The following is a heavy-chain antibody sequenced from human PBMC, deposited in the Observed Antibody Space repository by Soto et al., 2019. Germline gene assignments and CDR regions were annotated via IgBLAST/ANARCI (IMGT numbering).Heavy chain of an antibody. CDR1: GFRLSDHY. Sequence: QAQLVESGGGLVKPGGSVRLSCAASGFRLSDHYMSWIRQAPGKGLEWISYISVSASTIFYADSVKGRFTVSRDNAKNLVYLQIDSLRVEDTAVYYCARGVQGTAKPWGQGTLVTVSS. CDR2: ISVSASTI. J-gene: IGHJ1*01. D-gene: IGHD2-21*02. V-gene: IGHV3-11*01. CDR3: ARGVQGTAKP.